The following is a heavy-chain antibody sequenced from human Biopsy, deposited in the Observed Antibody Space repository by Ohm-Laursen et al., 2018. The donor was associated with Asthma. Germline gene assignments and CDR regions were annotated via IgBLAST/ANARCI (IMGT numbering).Heavy chain of an antibody. CDR2: IPQGGAT. CDR1: RGPFRGYV. J-gene: IGHJ6*02. D-gene: IGHD2-8*01. V-gene: IGHV4-34*01. Sequence: SETLSLTCTLNRGPFRGYVWAWIRQPPGKGLEWIGEIPQGGATTVHPSLKSRVTISMDPSKGQLYLSLRSLTAADTAVYYCASGPQWSGLDIWGQGTTVTVSS. CDR3: ASGPQWSGLDI.